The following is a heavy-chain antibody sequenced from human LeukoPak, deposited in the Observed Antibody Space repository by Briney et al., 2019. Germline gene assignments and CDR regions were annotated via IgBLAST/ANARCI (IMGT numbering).Heavy chain of an antibody. V-gene: IGHV1-69*13. D-gene: IGHD2-15*01. Sequence: SVKVSCKASGGTFSSYAISWVRQAPGQGLEWMGGIIPIFGTANYAQKFQGGVTITADESTSTAYMELSSLRSEDTAVYYCARWDSSPLLLQNYYCMDVWGKGTTVTVSS. CDR3: ARWDSSPLLLQNYYCMDV. CDR2: IIPIFGTA. CDR1: GGTFSSYA. J-gene: IGHJ6*03.